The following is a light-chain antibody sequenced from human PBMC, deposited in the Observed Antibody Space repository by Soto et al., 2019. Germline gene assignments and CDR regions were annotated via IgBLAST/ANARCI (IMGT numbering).Light chain of an antibody. CDR1: SEHITYI. Sequence: QPVLTQSSSASASLGSSVKLTCTLSSEHITYIIAWHQQQPGKAPRYLMKLEGSGTYNKGSGVPDRFSGSSSGADRYLTISNLQSEDEADYYCETWDSNTRLFGGGTKVTVL. CDR2: LEGSGTY. CDR3: ETWDSNTRL. J-gene: IGLJ3*02. V-gene: IGLV4-60*03.